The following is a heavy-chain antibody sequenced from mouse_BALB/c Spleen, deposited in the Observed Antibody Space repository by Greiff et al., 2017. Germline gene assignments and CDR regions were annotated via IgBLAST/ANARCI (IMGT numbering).Heavy chain of an antibody. CDR2: IWAGGST. J-gene: IGHJ3*01. D-gene: IGHD1-1*01. CDR3: ARYYYGSSYWFAY. CDR1: GFSLTSYG. Sequence: QVQLQESGPGLVAPSQSLSITCTVSGFSLTSYGVHWVRQPPGKGLEWLGVIWAGGSTNYNSALMSRLSISKDNSKSQVFLKMNSLQTDDTAMYYCARYYYGSSYWFAYWGQGTLVTVSA. V-gene: IGHV2-9*02.